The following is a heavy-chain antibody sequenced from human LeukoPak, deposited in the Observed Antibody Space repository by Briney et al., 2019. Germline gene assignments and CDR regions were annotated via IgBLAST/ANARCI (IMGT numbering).Heavy chain of an antibody. CDR1: GYTFTSYG. V-gene: IGHV1-18*01. Sequence: ASVKVSCKASGYTFTSYGISWVRQAPGQGLEWMGWISAYNGNTNYAQKPQGRVTMTTDTSTSTAYMELRSLRSDDTAVYYCARPRYFDWGDWYFDLWGRGTLVTVSS. D-gene: IGHD3-9*01. CDR3: ARPRYFDWGDWYFDL. J-gene: IGHJ2*01. CDR2: ISAYNGNT.